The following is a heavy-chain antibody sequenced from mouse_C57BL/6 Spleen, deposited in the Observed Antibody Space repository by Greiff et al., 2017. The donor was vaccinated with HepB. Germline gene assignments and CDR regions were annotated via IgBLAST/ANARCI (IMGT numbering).Heavy chain of an antibody. J-gene: IGHJ1*03. CDR3: TSSCVSKPRDWYFDV. CDR1: EYEFPSHY. CDR2: MNSDGGST. V-gene: IGHV5-2*03. Sequence: EVKLEESGGGLVQPGESLKLSCESNEYEFPSHYMSWVRKTPEKRLELVAAMNSDGGSTYYPDTMERRFIISRDTTKKTLYLQMSSLRSEDTALYYCTSSCVSKPRDWYFDVWGTGTTVTVSS. D-gene: IGHD3-3*01.